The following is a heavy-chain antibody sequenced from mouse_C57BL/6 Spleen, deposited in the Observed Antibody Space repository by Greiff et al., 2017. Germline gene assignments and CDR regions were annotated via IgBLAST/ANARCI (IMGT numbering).Heavy chain of an antibody. CDR1: GYAFTNYL. J-gene: IGHJ4*01. CDR2: INPGSGGT. V-gene: IGHV1-54*01. CDR3: ARNWDRDYAMDY. Sequence: QVQLQQSGAELVRPGTSVTVSCKASGYAFTNYLIEWVKQRPGQGLEWIGVINPGSGGTNYNEKFKGKATLTADKSSSTAYMQLSSLTSEDSAVYFCARNWDRDYAMDYWGQGTSVTVSS. D-gene: IGHD4-1*01.